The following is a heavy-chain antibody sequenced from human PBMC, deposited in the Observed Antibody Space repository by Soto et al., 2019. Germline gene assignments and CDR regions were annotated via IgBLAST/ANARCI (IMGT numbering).Heavy chain of an antibody. CDR1: GGTFSSYA. J-gene: IGHJ4*02. CDR2: IIPIFGTA. D-gene: IGHD4-17*01. CDR3: ARERSSDYGDYYRYFDY. V-gene: IGHV1-69*13. Sequence: SSVKVSCKASGGTFSSYAISWVRQAPGQGLEWMGGIIPIFGTANYAQKFQGRVTITADESTSTAYMELSSLRSEDTAVYYCARERSSDYGDYYRYFDYWGQGTLVTVSS.